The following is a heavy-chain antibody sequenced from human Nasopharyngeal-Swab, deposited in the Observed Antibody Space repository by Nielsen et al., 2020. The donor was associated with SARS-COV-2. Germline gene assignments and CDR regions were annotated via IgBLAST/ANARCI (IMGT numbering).Heavy chain of an antibody. J-gene: IGHJ4*02. V-gene: IGHV7-4-1*02. CDR3: ARDGGSCSDY. CDR2: MNTNTGNP. D-gene: IGHD2-15*01. CDR1: GYTFTSYD. Sequence: ASVKVSCKASGYTFTSYDINWVRQATGQGLEWMGWMNTNTGNPTYAQGFTGRFVFSLDTSVSTAYLQISSLKAEDTAVYYCARDGGSCSDYWGQGTLVTVSS.